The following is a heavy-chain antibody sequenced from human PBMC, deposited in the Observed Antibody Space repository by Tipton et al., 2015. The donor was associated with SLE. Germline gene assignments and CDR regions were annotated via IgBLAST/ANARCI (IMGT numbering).Heavy chain of an antibody. CDR3: ARTAGYSKAIGY. J-gene: IGHJ4*02. Sequence: GLVKPSETLSLTCTVSGGSISSYYWSWIRQPPGKGLEWIGEINHSGITKYNPSLKSRFTISIDTSKNQFSLNLRSVTAADTAVYYCARTAGYSKAIGYWGQGTLVTVSS. CDR2: INHSGIT. D-gene: IGHD1-26*01. V-gene: IGHV4-59*08. CDR1: GGSISSYY.